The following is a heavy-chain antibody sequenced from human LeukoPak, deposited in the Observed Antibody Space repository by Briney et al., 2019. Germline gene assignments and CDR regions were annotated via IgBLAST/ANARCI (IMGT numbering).Heavy chain of an antibody. J-gene: IGHJ4*02. V-gene: IGHV4-4*07. Sequence: PSETLSLTCTVSGGSISSYYWSRIRQPAGKGLEWIGRIYTSGSTNYNPSLKSRVTMSVDTSKNQFSLKLSSVTAADTAVYYCARDRYYYDSSGYYLALDYWGQGTLVTVSS. CDR3: ARDRYYYDSSGYYLALDY. D-gene: IGHD3-22*01. CDR1: GGSISSYY. CDR2: IYTSGST.